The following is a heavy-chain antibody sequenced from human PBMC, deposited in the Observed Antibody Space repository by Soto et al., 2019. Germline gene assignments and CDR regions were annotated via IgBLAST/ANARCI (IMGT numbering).Heavy chain of an antibody. CDR2: MNPNSGNT. CDR3: ASWLKGPDIGNYYYGMDV. CDR1: GYTFTSYD. V-gene: IGHV1-8*01. J-gene: IGHJ6*02. Sequence: ASVKVSCKASGYTFTSYDINWVRQANGKGLEWMGWMNPNSGNTGYAQKFQGRVTITADEFTRTAYMEMNSLRSEDTAVYYCASWLKGPDIGNYYYGMDVWGQGTTVTVSS. D-gene: IGHD3-9*01.